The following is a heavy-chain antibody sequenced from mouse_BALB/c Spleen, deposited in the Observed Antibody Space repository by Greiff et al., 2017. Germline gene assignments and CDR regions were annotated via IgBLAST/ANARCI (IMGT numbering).Heavy chain of an antibody. J-gene: IGHJ4*01. D-gene: IGHD1-3*01. V-gene: IGHV5-6-4*01. Sequence: EVKLVESGGGLVKPGGSLKLSCAASGFTFSSYTMSWVRQTPEKRLEWVATISSGGSYTYYPDSVKGRFTISRDNAKNTLYLQMSSLKSEDTAMYYCTRDGIKYYYAMDYWGQGTSVTVSS. CDR1: GFTFSSYT. CDR2: ISSGGSYT. CDR3: TRDGIKYYYAMDY.